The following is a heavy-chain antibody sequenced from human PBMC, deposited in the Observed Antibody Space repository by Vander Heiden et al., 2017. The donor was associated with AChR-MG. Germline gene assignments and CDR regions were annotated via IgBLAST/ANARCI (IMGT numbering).Heavy chain of an antibody. Sequence: EVQLVESGGGWVQPGGSLKLPCAASGFTSSGAAMHWVRQASGKGLEWVGRIRSKANSYATAYAASVKGRFTISRDDSKNTAYLQMNSLKTEDTAVYYCTRRVWFGRNKTYYFDYWGQGTLVTVSS. CDR3: TRRVWFGRNKTYYFDY. CDR1: GFTSSGAA. D-gene: IGHD3-10*01. J-gene: IGHJ4*02. V-gene: IGHV3-73*01. CDR2: IRSKANSYAT.